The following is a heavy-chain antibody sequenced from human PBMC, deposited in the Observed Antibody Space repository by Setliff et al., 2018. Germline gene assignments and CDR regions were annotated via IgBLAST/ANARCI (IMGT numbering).Heavy chain of an antibody. J-gene: IGHJ3*02. CDR2: ISDSSFHI. CDR3: ARSAANGGHDPFDI. V-gene: IGHV3-21*01. Sequence: GGSLRLSCAASGFTFSSYWMHWVRQAPGKGLEWVSSISDSSFHIYYRDSVRGRFTISRDNAKNSLYLQMNSLRADDTAVYYCARSAANGGHDPFDIWGQGTMVTVSS. CDR1: GFTFSSYW. D-gene: IGHD6-25*01.